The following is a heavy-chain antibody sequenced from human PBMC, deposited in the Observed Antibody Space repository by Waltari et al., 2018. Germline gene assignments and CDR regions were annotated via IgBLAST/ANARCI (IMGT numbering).Heavy chain of an antibody. D-gene: IGHD6-13*01. Sequence: QVQLVQSGAEVKKPGASVKVSCKASGYTFTGYYMHWVRQAPGQGLEWMGWINPNSGGTNYAQKFQGRVTMTRDTSISTAYMELSRLRSDDTAVYYCACLTPQLVKYNRFDPWGQGTLVTVSS. CDR2: INPNSGGT. CDR1: GYTFTGYY. J-gene: IGHJ5*02. CDR3: ACLTPQLVKYNRFDP. V-gene: IGHV1-2*02.